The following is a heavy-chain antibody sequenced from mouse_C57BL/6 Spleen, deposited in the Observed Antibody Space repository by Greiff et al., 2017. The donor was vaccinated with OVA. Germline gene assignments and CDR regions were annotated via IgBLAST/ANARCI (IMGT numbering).Heavy chain of an antibody. D-gene: IGHD2-3*01. CDR2: ISSGSSTI. CDR1: GFTFSDYG. V-gene: IGHV5-17*01. J-gene: IGHJ4*01. CDR3: AKIYDGYYPYAMDY. Sequence: EVMLVESGGGLVKPGGSLKLSCAASGFTFSDYGMHWVRQAPEKGLEWVAYISSGSSTIYYADTVKGRFTISRDNAKNTLFLQMTSLRSEDTAMYYCAKIYDGYYPYAMDYWGQGTSVTVSS.